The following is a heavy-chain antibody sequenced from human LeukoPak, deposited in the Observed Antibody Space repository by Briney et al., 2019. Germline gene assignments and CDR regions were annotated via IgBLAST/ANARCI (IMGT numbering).Heavy chain of an antibody. Sequence: SETLPLTCAVYGGSFSGYYWSWIRQPPGKGLEWIGEINHSGSTNYNPSLKSRVTISVDTSKNQFSLKLSSVTAADTAVYYCAREQIVLRYFDWLPGWFDPWGQGTLVTVSS. CDR3: AREQIVLRYFDWLPGWFDP. V-gene: IGHV4-34*01. CDR1: GGSFSGYY. CDR2: INHSGST. J-gene: IGHJ5*02. D-gene: IGHD3-9*01.